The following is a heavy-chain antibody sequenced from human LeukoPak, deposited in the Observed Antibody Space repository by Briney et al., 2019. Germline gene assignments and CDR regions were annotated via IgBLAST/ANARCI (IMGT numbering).Heavy chain of an antibody. J-gene: IGHJ4*02. CDR1: GDSINSLDL. Sequence: TSGTLSLTCTVSGDSINSLDLWSWVRQPPGKGLEWIGEMYLSGTTHSNPSVKSRVTISIDKSKNQFFLNLSSVTAADTAVYYCAGLVGRYSSGLYYYYFDYWGQRTLVTVPS. CDR3: AGLVGRYSSGLYYYYFDY. CDR2: MYLSGTT. D-gene: IGHD3-22*01. V-gene: IGHV4-4*02.